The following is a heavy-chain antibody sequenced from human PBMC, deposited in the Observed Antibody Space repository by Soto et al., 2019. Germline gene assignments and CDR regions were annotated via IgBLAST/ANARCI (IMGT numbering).Heavy chain of an antibody. J-gene: IGHJ5*02. CDR1: GGSISSYY. V-gene: IGHV4-59*08. CDR3: ARHHFPALDWFDP. D-gene: IGHD3-3*02. CDR2: IYYSGST. Sequence: SETLSLTCTVSGGSISSYYWSWIRQPPGKGLEWIGYIYYSGSTNYNPSLKSRVTISVDTSKNQFSLKLSSVTAADTAVYYCARHHFPALDWFDPWGQGTLVTVSS.